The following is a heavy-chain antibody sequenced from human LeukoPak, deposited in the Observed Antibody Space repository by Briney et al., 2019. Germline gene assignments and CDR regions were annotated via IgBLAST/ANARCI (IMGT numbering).Heavy chain of an antibody. CDR3: ARGGWNKFDY. D-gene: IGHD3-22*01. CDR1: GASVTSYY. Sequence: SETLSLTCSVSGASVTSYYWNWVRQRPGKGLEWIGYISYNERMDYGPTLKSRVTMSLDTSKNQFSLKLTSVTAADTAVYYCARGGWNKFDYWGQGTLVTVSS. V-gene: IGHV4-59*02. J-gene: IGHJ4*02. CDR2: ISYNERM.